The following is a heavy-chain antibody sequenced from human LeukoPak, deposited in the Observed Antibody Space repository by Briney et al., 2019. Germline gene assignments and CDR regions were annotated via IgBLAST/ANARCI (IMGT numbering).Heavy chain of an antibody. J-gene: IGHJ4*02. Sequence: PSETLSLTCTVSGGSISSGCCYWGWLRLPPGKGLEWIGSIYYSGETNYNPPLKSRLTISVDTSKNQFSLKLGSVTAADAAVYYCATLNTSGWYFDYWGQGTLVTVPS. CDR3: ATLNTSGWYFDY. CDR1: GGSISSGCCY. V-gene: IGHV4-39*01. D-gene: IGHD6-19*01. CDR2: IYYSGET.